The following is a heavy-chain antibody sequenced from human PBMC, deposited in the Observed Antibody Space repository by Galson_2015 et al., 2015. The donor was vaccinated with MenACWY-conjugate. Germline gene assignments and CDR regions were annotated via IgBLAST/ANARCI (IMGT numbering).Heavy chain of an antibody. CDR2: ISYDGSNE. D-gene: IGHD6-13*01. CDR3: AKDWSVPYSTISYYFYMDV. J-gene: IGHJ6*03. CDR1: GFDFDDYA. Sequence: SLRLSCAASGFDFDDYAMSWVRQAPGKGLEWMAVISYDGSNESYADSVKGRFTISRDNSKNTLYLQMNSLRADDTAVYYCAKDWSVPYSTISYYFYMDVWGKGTTVTVSS. V-gene: IGHV3-30*18.